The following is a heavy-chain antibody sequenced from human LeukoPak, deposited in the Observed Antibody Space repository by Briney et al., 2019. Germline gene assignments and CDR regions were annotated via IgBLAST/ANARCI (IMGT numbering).Heavy chain of an antibody. CDR1: GGSISSSSYY. D-gene: IGHD4-17*01. Sequence: SETLSLTCTVSGGSISSSSYYWGWIRQPPGKGLEWIGYIYYSGSTNYNPSLKSRVTISVDTSKNQFSLKLSSVTAADTAVYYCARAKTTVTTTPSFDYWGQGTLVTVSS. J-gene: IGHJ4*02. CDR2: IYYSGST. CDR3: ARAKTTVTTTPSFDY. V-gene: IGHV4-61*05.